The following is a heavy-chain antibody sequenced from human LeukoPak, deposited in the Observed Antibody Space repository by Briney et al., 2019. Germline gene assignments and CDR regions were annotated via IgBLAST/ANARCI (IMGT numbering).Heavy chain of an antibody. Sequence: ASVKVSCKASGYTFTSYYMHWVRQAPGQGLEWMGIINPSGGSTSYAQKFQGRVTMTRDTSTSTVYMELSGLRSEDTAVYYCARDESRDGYNFHFQHWGQGTLVTVSS. D-gene: IGHD5-24*01. J-gene: IGHJ1*01. CDR1: GYTFTSYY. CDR3: ARDESRDGYNFHFQH. CDR2: INPSGGST. V-gene: IGHV1-46*01.